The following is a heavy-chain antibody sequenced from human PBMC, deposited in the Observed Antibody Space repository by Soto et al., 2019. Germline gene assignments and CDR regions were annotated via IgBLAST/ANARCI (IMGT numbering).Heavy chain of an antibody. CDR3: ARHDYDILTGYHHAFDI. CDR1: GYSFSTYE. V-gene: IGHV1-18*01. J-gene: IGHJ3*02. CDR2: VSAYRDYT. Sequence: ASVKVSCKASGYSFSTYEINLLRQAPGQRLEWIGWVSAYRDYTDYAEKFQDRVTMTTDTSTNTAYMELRSLTYNDTAVYYCARHDYDILTGYHHAFDIWGQGTMVTVSS. D-gene: IGHD3-9*01.